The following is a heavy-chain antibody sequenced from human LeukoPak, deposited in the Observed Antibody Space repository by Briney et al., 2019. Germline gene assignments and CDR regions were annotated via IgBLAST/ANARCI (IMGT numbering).Heavy chain of an antibody. D-gene: IGHD2-15*01. J-gene: IGHJ4*02. CDR3: ARAGYCSGGSCYTFDY. V-gene: IGHV1-69*06. CDR1: GGTFSSYA. Sequence: ASVKVSCKASGGTFSSYAISWVRQAPGQGLEWMGGIIPIFGTANYAQKFQGRVTITADKSTSTAYMELSSLRSEDTAVYYCARAGYCSGGSCYTFDYWGQGTLVTVSS. CDR2: IIPIFGTA.